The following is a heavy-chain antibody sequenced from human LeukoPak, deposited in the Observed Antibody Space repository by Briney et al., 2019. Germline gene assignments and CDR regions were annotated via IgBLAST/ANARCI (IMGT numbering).Heavy chain of an antibody. CDR2: VSGTGGRT. CDR1: GFTFSTYA. CDR3: VKASSSSPQYNWFDA. J-gene: IGHJ5*02. Sequence: GGSLRLSCAASGFTFSTYAMSWVRQAPGKGLEWVSVVSGTGGRTYYADSVKGRFTISRDNSKNTLYLQMNSLRAEDTALYYCVKASSSSPQYNWFDAWGQGTLATVSS. D-gene: IGHD6-6*01. V-gene: IGHV3-23*01.